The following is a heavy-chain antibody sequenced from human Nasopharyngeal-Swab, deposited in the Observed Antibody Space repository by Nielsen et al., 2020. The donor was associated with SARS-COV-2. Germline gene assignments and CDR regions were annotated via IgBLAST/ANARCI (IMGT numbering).Heavy chain of an antibody. CDR2: INLDGSTT. CDR1: GFTFSNYW. D-gene: IGHD2-15*01. V-gene: IGHV3-74*01. CDR3: AKDLVGAAN. J-gene: IGHJ4*02. Sequence: GGSLRLSCAASGFTFSNYWMHWVRQAPGKGLVWVSRINLDGSTTSYADSVRGRFTISRDNSKNTLYLQMNSLGAEDTAVYYCAKDLVGAANWGQGTLVTVSS.